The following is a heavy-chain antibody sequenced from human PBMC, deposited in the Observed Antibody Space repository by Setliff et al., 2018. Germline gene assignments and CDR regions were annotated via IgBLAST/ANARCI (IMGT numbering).Heavy chain of an antibody. J-gene: IGHJ5*01. D-gene: IGHD2-2*01. CDR2: ISIGGNTI. V-gene: IGHV3-48*02. Sequence: PGGSLRLSCAASGLTFSIYAMSWVRQAPGKGLEWVSYISIGGNTIYYADSVKGRFTISRDNAKNSLYLQMNSLRDEDTAVYYCARDLAPPGSAYEKNGEKGGYCSTTSCDSWGQGTLVTVSS. CDR1: GLTFSIYA. CDR3: ARDLAPPGSAYEKNGEKGGYCSTTSCDS.